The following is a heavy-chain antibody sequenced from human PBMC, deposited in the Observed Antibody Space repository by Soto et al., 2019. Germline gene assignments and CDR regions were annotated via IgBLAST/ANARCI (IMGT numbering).Heavy chain of an antibody. CDR2: IYYSGST. CDR3: ARIGLTTALL. V-gene: IGHV4-30-4*01. D-gene: IGHD4-17*01. CDR1: GGSINSGDYY. Sequence: QVQLQESGPGLVKPSQTLSLTCNVSGGSINSGDYYWSWIRQPPGKGLEWIGYIYYSGSTYYNPPLRXXVXIWXDSSKNHFFLNLRSVTAADTAVYFCARIGLTTALLWGQGTLVTVSS. J-gene: IGHJ4*02.